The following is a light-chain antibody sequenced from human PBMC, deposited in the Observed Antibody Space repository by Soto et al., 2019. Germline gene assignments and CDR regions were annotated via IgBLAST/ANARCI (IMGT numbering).Light chain of an antibody. CDR3: SSYTSSNTLV. CDR1: SSDVGAYNY. V-gene: IGLV2-14*01. J-gene: IGLJ2*01. Sequence: QSALTQPASVSGSPGQSITISCTGTSSDVGAYNYVSWYQQHPGKALKLMIFEVSDRPSGVSNRFSGSKSGNTASLTISGLQAKDEADYYCSSYTSSNTLVFGGGTKLTVL. CDR2: EVS.